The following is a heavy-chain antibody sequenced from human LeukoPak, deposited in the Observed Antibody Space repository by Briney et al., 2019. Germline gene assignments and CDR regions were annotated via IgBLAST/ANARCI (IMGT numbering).Heavy chain of an antibody. CDR3: AVASGYNYNRVSDDAFDI. D-gene: IGHD5-18*01. CDR1: GYTFTSYG. CDR2: ISAYNGNT. V-gene: IGHV1-18*01. J-gene: IGHJ3*02. Sequence: ASVKVSCKASGYTFTSYGISWVRQAPGQGLEWMGWISAYNGNTNYAQKLQGRVTMTTDTSTSTAYMELRSLRSDDTAVYYCAVASGYNYNRVSDDAFDIWGQGTMVTVSS.